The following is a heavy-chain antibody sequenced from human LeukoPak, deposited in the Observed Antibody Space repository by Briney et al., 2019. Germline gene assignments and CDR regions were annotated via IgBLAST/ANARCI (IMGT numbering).Heavy chain of an antibody. CDR3: ARDGSRGWYSTSPTWFDP. J-gene: IGHJ5*02. CDR1: GYTFTSYD. D-gene: IGHD6-19*01. CDR2: MNPNSGNT. V-gene: IGHV1-8*03. Sequence: ASVKVSCKASGYTFTSYDINWVRQATGQGLEWMGWMNPNSGNTGYAQKFQGRVTITRNTSISTAYMELSSLRSEDTAVYYCARDGSRGWYSTSPTWFDPWGQGTLVTVSS.